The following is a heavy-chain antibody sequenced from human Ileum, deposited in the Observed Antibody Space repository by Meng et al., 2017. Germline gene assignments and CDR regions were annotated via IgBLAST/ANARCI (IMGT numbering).Heavy chain of an antibody. Sequence: QVQLQKSGPGLVKPSGTLSLTCAVAGASISTTNWWNWVRQPPGEGLEWIGEIYHSGLVNYNLSLKSRVTLSIDKSKNQFSLKLISVTAADTGVYYCAANSGKKMHSWGQGTLVTVSS. CDR1: GASISTTNW. D-gene: IGHD4-23*01. CDR3: AANSGKKMHS. CDR2: IYHSGLV. V-gene: IGHV4-4*02. J-gene: IGHJ4*02.